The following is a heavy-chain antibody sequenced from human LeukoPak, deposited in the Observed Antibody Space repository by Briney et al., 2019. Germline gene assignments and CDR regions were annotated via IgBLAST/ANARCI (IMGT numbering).Heavy chain of an antibody. CDR2: IFPGSVEI. CDR3: ATYRQIQVPFEF. J-gene: IGHJ4*02. Sequence: GGSLRLSCAASGFTFSSYAMTWVRQAPGKGLEWVSTIFPGSVEIHYADSVKGRFTISRDNSRSTLSLQMDSLRAEDTATYYCATYRQIQVPFEFWGQGTLVTVSS. D-gene: IGHD5-18*01. V-gene: IGHV3-23*01. CDR1: GFTFSSYA.